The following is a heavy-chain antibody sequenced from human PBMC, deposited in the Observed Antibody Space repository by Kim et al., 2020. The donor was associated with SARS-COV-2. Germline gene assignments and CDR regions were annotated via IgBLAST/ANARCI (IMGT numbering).Heavy chain of an antibody. J-gene: IGHJ4*02. Sequence: GGSLRLSCAASGFTFSSYWMSWVRQAPGKGLEWVANINQDGSEKYYVDSVKGRFAISRDNGKNSLYLQMNTLRAEETAVYYCARGRGAGTGYWGQGTLVTV. CDR3: ARGRGAGTGY. D-gene: IGHD6-19*01. CDR1: GFTFSSYW. CDR2: INQDGSEK. V-gene: IGHV3-7*01.